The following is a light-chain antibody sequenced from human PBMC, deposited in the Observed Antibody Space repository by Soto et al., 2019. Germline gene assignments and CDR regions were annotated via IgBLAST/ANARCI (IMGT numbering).Light chain of an antibody. CDR2: GAS. CDR3: QQDYSTLAT. J-gene: IGKJ5*01. CDR1: QDIVSN. V-gene: IGKV3-15*01. Sequence: IVMTQSPVTLSVSPGERATLSCRASQDIVSNVAWYQQRPGQAPRLLIYGASTRATDIPARFTGSGSGTEFTLTITGLQLEDFATYYCQQDYSTLATFGQGTRLEIK.